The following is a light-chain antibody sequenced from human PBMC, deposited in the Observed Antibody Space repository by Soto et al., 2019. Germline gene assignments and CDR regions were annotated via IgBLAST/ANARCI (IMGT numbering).Light chain of an antibody. CDR2: DAS. V-gene: IGKV3-11*01. CDR3: QQRSNWPVT. J-gene: IGKJ5*01. CDR1: QSVSSY. Sequence: EIVMTQSPATLSVSPGETATLSCRASQSVSSYLAWYQQKPGQAPRLLIYDASNTATGIPARFSGSGSGTDFTLTISSLEPEDFAVYYCQQRSNWPVTFGQGTRLEIK.